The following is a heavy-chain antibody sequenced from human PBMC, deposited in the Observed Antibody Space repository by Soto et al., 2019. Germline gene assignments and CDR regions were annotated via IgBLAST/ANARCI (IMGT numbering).Heavy chain of an antibody. CDR3: ASARFEYGPFDY. J-gene: IGHJ4*02. D-gene: IGHD3-10*01. V-gene: IGHV3-23*01. CDR2: ISGSGGST. CDR1: GFTFSSYA. Sequence: PGGSLRLSCAASGFTFSSYAMSWFRQAPGRGLEWVSAISGSGGSTYYADSVKGRFTISRDNSKNTLYLQMNSLRAEDTAVYYCASARFEYGPFDYWGQGTLVTVSS.